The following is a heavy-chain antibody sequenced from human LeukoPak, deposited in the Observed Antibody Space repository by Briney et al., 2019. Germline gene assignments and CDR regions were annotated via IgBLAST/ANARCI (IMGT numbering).Heavy chain of an antibody. J-gene: IGHJ4*02. Sequence: GGSLRLSCAASGFTFSSYSMNWVRQAPGKGLEWVSSISSSSSYIYYADSVKGRFTISRDNSKNTVYLQMNSLSSEDTAMYYCARDQSSGGRWLDYWGRGTLVTVSS. CDR1: GFTFSSYS. CDR2: ISSSSSYI. CDR3: ARDQSSGGRWLDY. D-gene: IGHD2-15*01. V-gene: IGHV3-21*01.